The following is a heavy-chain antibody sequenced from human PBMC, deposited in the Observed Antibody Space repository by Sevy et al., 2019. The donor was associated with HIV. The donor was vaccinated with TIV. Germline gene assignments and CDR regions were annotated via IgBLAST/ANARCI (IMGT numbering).Heavy chain of an antibody. CDR2: IKSKTDGGTT. Sequence: GGSLRLSCAASGFTFSNAWMSWVRQAPGKGLEWVGRIKSKTDGGTTDYAAPVKGRFTISGDDSKNTLYLQMNSLKTEDTAVYYCTTDLRNYYDSSGYYPVFDYWGQGTLVTVSS. D-gene: IGHD3-22*01. CDR1: GFTFSNAW. J-gene: IGHJ4*02. CDR3: TTDLRNYYDSSGYYPVFDY. V-gene: IGHV3-15*01.